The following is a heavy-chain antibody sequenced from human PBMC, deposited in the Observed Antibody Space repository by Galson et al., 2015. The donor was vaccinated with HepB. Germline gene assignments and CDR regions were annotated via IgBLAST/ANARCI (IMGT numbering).Heavy chain of an antibody. J-gene: IGHJ2*01. D-gene: IGHD3/OR15-3a*01. CDR2: IYSSGNT. V-gene: IGHV3-53*01. CDR3: ARIASGLNWYFDL. CDR1: GFTVSTNH. Sequence: SLRLSCAASGFTVSTNHMTWVRQAPGKGLEWVSDIYSSGNTYYAASVKCRFTSTRDNSRRTLYLQMTSLSAEDTAVYYCARIASGLNWYFDLWGRGTLVIVSS.